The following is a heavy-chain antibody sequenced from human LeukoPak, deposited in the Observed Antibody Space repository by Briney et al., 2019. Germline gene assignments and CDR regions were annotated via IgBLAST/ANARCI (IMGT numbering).Heavy chain of an antibody. D-gene: IGHD5/OR15-5a*01. V-gene: IGHV3-23*01. CDR1: GXTFSSYA. CDR3: TKDRDIVSTTSAYFYFDC. J-gene: IGHJ4*02. Sequence: GGSLRLSCAASGXTFSSYAMTWVRQAPGKGLEWVSGLSCSGGSTYYAASVKGRYSHSRDKSRNTLYLQKNRLRAEDTAVYDFTKDRDIVSTTSAYFYFDCGAREPWSPSPQ. CDR2: LSCSGGST.